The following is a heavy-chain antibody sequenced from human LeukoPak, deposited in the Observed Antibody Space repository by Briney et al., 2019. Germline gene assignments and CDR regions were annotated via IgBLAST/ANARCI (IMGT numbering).Heavy chain of an antibody. D-gene: IGHD3-3*01. CDR1: GYTFTSYY. Sequence: ASVKVSCKASGYTFTSYYMHWVRQAPGQGLEWMGIINPSGGSTSYAQKFQGRVTMTRDTSTSTVYMELSSLRSEDTAVYYCARSLYYDFWSGYLGSKTDLGYAFDIWGQGTMVTVSS. CDR3: ARSLYYDFWSGYLGSKTDLGYAFDI. CDR2: INPSGGST. V-gene: IGHV1-46*01. J-gene: IGHJ3*02.